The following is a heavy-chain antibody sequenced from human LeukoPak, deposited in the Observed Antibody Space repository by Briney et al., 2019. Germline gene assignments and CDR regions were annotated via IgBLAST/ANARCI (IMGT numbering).Heavy chain of an antibody. J-gene: IGHJ4*02. V-gene: IGHV4-59*01. CDR2: IYYSGST. CDR3: AREGYGDSESYFDY. Sequence: SETRSLTCTVSGGSISSYYWSWIRQPPGKGLEWIGYIYYSGSTNYNPSLKSRVTISVDTSKNQFSLRLSSVTAADTAVYYCAREGYGDSESYFDYWGQGTLVTVSS. D-gene: IGHD4-17*01. CDR1: GGSISSYY.